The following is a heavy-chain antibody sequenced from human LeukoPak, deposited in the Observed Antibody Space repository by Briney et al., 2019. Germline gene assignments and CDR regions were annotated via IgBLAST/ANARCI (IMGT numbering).Heavy chain of an antibody. CDR3: ARDRIAAAEALGEVDY. D-gene: IGHD6-13*01. CDR2: ISSNGGST. J-gene: IGHJ4*02. CDR1: GFTFSSYA. V-gene: IGHV3-64*01. Sequence: GGSLRLSCAASGFTFSSYAMHWVRQAPGEGLEYVSAISSNGGSTYYANSVKGRFTISRDNSKNTLYLQMGSLRAEDMAVYYCARDRIAAAEALGEVDYWGQGTLVTVSS.